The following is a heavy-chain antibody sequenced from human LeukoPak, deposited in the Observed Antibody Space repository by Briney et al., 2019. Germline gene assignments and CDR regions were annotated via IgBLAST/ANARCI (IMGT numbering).Heavy chain of an antibody. V-gene: IGHV3-7*01. CDR1: GFSFTSYW. J-gene: IGHJ6*04. Sequence: PGGSLRLSCAASGFSFTSYWMSWVRQAPGKGLEWVANIKQDGNEKYYADSVKGRFTISRDNAKNSLDLQMNSLRAEDTAVYYCAKADYGEALGMDVWGNGTTVTVSS. D-gene: IGHD4-17*01. CDR2: IKQDGNEK. CDR3: AKADYGEALGMDV.